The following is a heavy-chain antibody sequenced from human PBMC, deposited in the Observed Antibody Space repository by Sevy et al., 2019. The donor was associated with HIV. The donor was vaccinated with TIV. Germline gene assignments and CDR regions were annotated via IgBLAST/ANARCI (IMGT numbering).Heavy chain of an antibody. J-gene: IGHJ4*02. CDR3: ARARIPDIEVVPAARFDY. CDR1: GGTFSSYA. V-gene: IGHV1-69*13. Sequence: ASVKVSCKASGGTFSSYAISWVRQAPGQGLEWMGGIIPIFGIANYAQKFQGRVTITADESTSTAYMELSSLRSEDTAVYYCARARIPDIEVVPAARFDYWGQGTLVTVSS. D-gene: IGHD2-2*01. CDR2: IIPIFGIA.